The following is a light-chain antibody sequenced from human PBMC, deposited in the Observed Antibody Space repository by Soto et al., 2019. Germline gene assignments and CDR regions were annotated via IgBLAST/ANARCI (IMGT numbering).Light chain of an antibody. CDR1: QSVSSSD. Sequence: EIVLTQSPGTLSLSPGERATLSCRASQSVSSSDLAWYQQKPGQAPRLLIHGASTKATGIPDRFSGSGSGTEFTLTIRSLEPEDFAAYYCQQYGTSPRTFGQGTKVEVK. V-gene: IGKV3-20*01. CDR2: GAS. CDR3: QQYGTSPRT. J-gene: IGKJ1*01.